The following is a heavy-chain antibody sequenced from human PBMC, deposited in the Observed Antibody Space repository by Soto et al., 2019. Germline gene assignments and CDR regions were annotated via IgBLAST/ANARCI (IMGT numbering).Heavy chain of an antibody. Sequence: QVQLVQSGAEVKKPGSSVKVSYKASGGTFSSYAISWVRQAPGQGLEWMGGIIPIFGTANYAQKFQGRVTITADESTSTAYMELSSLRSEDTAVYYCARVLVGATGYYYYYGMDVWGQGTTVTVSS. CDR1: GGTFSSYA. J-gene: IGHJ6*02. D-gene: IGHD1-26*01. CDR2: IIPIFGTA. CDR3: ARVLVGATGYYYYYGMDV. V-gene: IGHV1-69*01.